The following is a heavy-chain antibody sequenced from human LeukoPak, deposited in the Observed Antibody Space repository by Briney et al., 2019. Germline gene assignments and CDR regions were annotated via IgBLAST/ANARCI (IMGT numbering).Heavy chain of an antibody. V-gene: IGHV3-66*01. D-gene: IGHD3-22*01. CDR2: IYSGGST. CDR1: GFTVSSNY. CDR3: ARERGSYYYDSSDY. J-gene: IGHJ4*02. Sequence: HSGGSLRLSCAASGFTVSSNYMSWVRQAPGKGLEWVSVIYSGGSTYYADSVKGRFTISRDNSKNTLYLQMNSLRAEDTAVYYCARERGSYYYDSSDYWGQGTLVTVSS.